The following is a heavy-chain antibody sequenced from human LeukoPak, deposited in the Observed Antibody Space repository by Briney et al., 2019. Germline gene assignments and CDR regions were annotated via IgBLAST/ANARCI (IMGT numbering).Heavy chain of an antibody. J-gene: IGHJ4*02. CDR3: ARQAVAAFLVFEF. Sequence: GESLKISCKGSGYRFTNYWIGLVRQMPGKDLEWMGIIFPGDSSTIYNPSFQGQITISVDKSISTAYLQWSSLKAPDTAVYYCARQAVAAFLVFEFWGQGTLVTVSS. CDR1: GYRFTNYW. D-gene: IGHD3-3*02. V-gene: IGHV5-51*01. CDR2: IFPGDSST.